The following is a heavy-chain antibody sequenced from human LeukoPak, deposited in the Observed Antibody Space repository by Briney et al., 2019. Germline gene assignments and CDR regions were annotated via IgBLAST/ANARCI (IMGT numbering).Heavy chain of an antibody. CDR1: GFTFSSYA. V-gene: IGHV3-23*01. Sequence: GGSLRLSCAASGFTFSSYAMRWVRQAPGKGLEWVSAISGSGGSTYYADSVKGRFTISRDNSKNTLYLQMNSLRAEDTAVYYCATSRGYYYDSSGYYYFDYWGQGTLVTVSS. D-gene: IGHD3-22*01. CDR3: ATSRGYYYDSSGYYYFDY. CDR2: ISGSGGST. J-gene: IGHJ4*02.